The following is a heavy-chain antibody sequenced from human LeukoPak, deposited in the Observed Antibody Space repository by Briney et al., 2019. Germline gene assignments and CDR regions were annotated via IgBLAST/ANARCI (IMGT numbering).Heavy chain of an antibody. CDR3: VVDNTVTHNTVY. J-gene: IGHJ4*02. Sequence: GGSLRLSCAASGFTFSSYSMNWVRQAPGKGLEWVSSISSSSSYIYYADSVKGRFTISRDNAKNSLYLQMNSLRAEDTAVYYCVVDNTVTHNTVYWGQGTLVTVSS. D-gene: IGHD4-17*01. V-gene: IGHV3-21*01. CDR2: ISSSSSYI. CDR1: GFTFSSYS.